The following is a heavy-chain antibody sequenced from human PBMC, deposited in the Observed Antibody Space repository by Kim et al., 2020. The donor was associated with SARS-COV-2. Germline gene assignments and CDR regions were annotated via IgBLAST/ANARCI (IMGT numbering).Heavy chain of an antibody. CDR3: ARDSGSYTFDY. CDR2: ISSSSSYI. CDR1: GFTFSSYS. Sequence: GGSLRLSCAASGFTFSSYSMNWVRQAPGKGLEWVSSISSSSSYIYYADSVKGRFTISRDNAKNSLYLQMNSLRAEDTAVYYCARDSGSYTFDYWGQGTLVTVSS. V-gene: IGHV3-21*01. J-gene: IGHJ4*02. D-gene: IGHD1-26*01.